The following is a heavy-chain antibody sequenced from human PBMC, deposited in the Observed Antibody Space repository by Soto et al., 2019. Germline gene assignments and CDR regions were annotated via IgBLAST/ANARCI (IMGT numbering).Heavy chain of an antibody. Sequence: EVQLVESGGGLAQPGGSLRLSCVASGFTFSYYEMNWVRQAPGKGLEWISYITSSGDRAQYADSVKGRFTISRDNTQNFLVPPMTRLSAQDPGLYYCARDIFDNWGQGTLVTVSS. J-gene: IGHJ4*02. CDR2: ITSSGDRA. CDR3: ARDIFDN. V-gene: IGHV3-48*03. CDR1: GFTFSYYE.